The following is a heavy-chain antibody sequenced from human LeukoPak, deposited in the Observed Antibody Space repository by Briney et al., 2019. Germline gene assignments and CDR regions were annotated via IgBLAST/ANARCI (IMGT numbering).Heavy chain of an antibody. V-gene: IGHV4-28*03. D-gene: IGHD4-17*01. Sequence: PSETLSLTCAVSGYSFSNSDWWGWIRQPPGKGLEWIGYIYYSGSTNYNPSLKSRVTISVDTSKNQFSLKLSSVTAADTAVYYCARGEQTTVTDYYYYYGMDVWGKGTTVTVSS. CDR2: IYYSGST. J-gene: IGHJ6*04. CDR1: GYSFSNSDW. CDR3: ARGEQTTVTDYYYYYGMDV.